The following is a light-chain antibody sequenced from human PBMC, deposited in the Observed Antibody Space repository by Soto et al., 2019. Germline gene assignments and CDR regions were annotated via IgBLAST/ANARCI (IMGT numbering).Light chain of an antibody. CDR3: QVGDSVSDLVV. J-gene: IGLJ2*01. V-gene: IGLV3-21*04. CDR2: YDS. CDR1: NIGSKS. Sequence: SYELTQPPSVSVAPGQTARITCGGNNIGSKSVHWYHQKPGQAPVLVIHYDSDRPSGIPERFSGSNSGNTATLTISRVEAXXXXDYYCQVGDSVSDLVVFGGGTKVT.